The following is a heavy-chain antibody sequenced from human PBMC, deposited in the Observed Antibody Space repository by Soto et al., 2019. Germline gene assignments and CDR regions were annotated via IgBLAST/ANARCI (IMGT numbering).Heavy chain of an antibody. J-gene: IGHJ5*02. CDR1: GDSVSSNSAA. CDR3: ARDQPLNTVNHNWFDP. Sequence: PSQTLSLTCAISGDSVSSNSAAWNWIRQSPSRGLGWLGRTYYRSKWYNDYAVSVKSRITINPDTSKNQFSLQLNSVTPEDTAVYYCARDQPLNTVNHNWFDPWGQGTLVTVSS. V-gene: IGHV6-1*01. CDR2: TYYRSKWYN.